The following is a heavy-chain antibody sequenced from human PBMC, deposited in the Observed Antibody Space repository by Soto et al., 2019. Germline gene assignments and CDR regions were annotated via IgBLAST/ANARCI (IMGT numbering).Heavy chain of an antibody. Sequence: GGSLRLSCTASGFTFGDYAMSWFRQAPGKGLEWVGFIRSKAYGGTTEYAESVKGRFTISRDDSKSIAYLQMNSLKTEDIAVYYCTRAGEYYDILTGYRYYGMDVWGQGTTVTVSS. CDR1: GFTFGDYA. V-gene: IGHV3-49*03. CDR2: IRSKAYGGTT. J-gene: IGHJ6*02. CDR3: TRAGEYYDILTGYRYYGMDV. D-gene: IGHD3-9*01.